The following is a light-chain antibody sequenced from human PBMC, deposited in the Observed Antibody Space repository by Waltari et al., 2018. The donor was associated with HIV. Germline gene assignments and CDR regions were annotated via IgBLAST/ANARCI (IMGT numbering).Light chain of an antibody. V-gene: IGLV1-40*01. CDR3: QSYDSALSGSV. CDR1: SSNIWAGYD. CDR2: ATD. Sequence: QSVLTQPPSVSGAPGQRVTISCTGSSSNIWAGYDVHWYQQLPGTAPTLVIYATDNRPSGGPDRFSGSKSGTSASLAITGLQAEDDADYYCQSYDSALSGSVFGGGTKLTVL. J-gene: IGLJ2*01.